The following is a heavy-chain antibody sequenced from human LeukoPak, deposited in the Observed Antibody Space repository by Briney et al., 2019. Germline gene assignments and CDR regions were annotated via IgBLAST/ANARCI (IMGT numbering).Heavy chain of an antibody. D-gene: IGHD6-6*01. CDR1: GFTLSSYG. J-gene: IGHJ3*02. Sequence: GGSLRLSCAASGFTLSSYGMHWVRQAPGKGLEWVAFIRYDGSNKYYADSVKGRFTISRDNSKNTLYLQMNSLRAEDTAVYYCAKREPHSSSRAFDIWGQGTMVTVSS. CDR3: AKREPHSSSRAFDI. CDR2: IRYDGSNK. V-gene: IGHV3-30*02.